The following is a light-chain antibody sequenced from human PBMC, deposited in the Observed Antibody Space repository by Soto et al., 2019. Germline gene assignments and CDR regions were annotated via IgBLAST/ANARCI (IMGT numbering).Light chain of an antibody. CDR1: SSDVGGYNY. V-gene: IGLV2-8*01. J-gene: IGLJ1*01. Sequence: QSALTQPPSASGSPGQSVTISCTGTSSDVGGYNYVSWYQQHPGKAPKLMIYEVSKRPSGVPDRFSGSKSGNTASLTVSGLQAEEEANYYCSSYARSKRVFGTGTKLTVL. CDR2: EVS. CDR3: SSYARSKRV.